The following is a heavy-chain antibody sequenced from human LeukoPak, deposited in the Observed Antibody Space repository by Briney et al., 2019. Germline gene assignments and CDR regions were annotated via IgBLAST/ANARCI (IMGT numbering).Heavy chain of an antibody. V-gene: IGHV3-30*02. Sequence: GRSLRLSCAASGFTFSSYGMHWVRQAPGKGLEWVAFIRYDGSNKHYADSVKGRFTISRDNSKNTLYLQMNSLRAEDTAVYYCAKDSHCSSTSCHPDYWGQGTLVTVSS. J-gene: IGHJ4*02. CDR2: IRYDGSNK. CDR1: GFTFSSYG. CDR3: AKDSHCSSTSCHPDY. D-gene: IGHD2-2*01.